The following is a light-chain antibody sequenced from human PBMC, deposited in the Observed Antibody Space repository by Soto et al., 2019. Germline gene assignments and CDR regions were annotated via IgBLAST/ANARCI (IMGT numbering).Light chain of an antibody. CDR3: QQSYNNPLT. CDR2: AAS. Sequence: DIQMTQSPSSLSASVGDRVTITCRASQSISSYLNWYQQKPGKAPKLLIYAASSLQSGVPSRFSGSGSWTDFTLTISSLQPEDFATYYCQQSYNNPLTFGGGTKVEIK. J-gene: IGKJ4*01. V-gene: IGKV1-39*01. CDR1: QSISSY.